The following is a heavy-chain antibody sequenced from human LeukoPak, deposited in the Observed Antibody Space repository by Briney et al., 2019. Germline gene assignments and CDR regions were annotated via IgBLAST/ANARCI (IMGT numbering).Heavy chain of an antibody. V-gene: IGHV3-30*03. CDR2: ISYDGSNK. Sequence: GGSLRLSCAASGFTFSSYGMHWVRQAPGKGLEWVAVISYDGSNKYYADSVKGRFTISRDNSKNTLYLQMNSLRAEDTAVYFCAHRDTTMVRVDYWGQGTLVTVSS. CDR1: GFTFSSYG. J-gene: IGHJ4*02. CDR3: AHRDTTMVRVDY. D-gene: IGHD5-18*01.